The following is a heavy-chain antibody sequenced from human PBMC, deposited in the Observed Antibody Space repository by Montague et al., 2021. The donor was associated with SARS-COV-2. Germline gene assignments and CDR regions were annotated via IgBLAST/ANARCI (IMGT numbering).Heavy chain of an antibody. J-gene: IGHJ6*02. V-gene: IGHV2-70*01. CDR1: GFSLSTSGMC. CDR2: IDWDDDK. Sequence: PALVKPTQTLTLTCTLSGFSLSTSGMCVSWIRQPPGKALEWLALIDWDDDKYYSTSLKTRLTISKDTSKNQVVLTMTNMDPVNTATYCCARIPVSGTAMDQYYYYYGMDVWGQGTTVTVSS. D-gene: IGHD5-18*01. CDR3: ARIPVSGTAMDQYYYYYGMDV.